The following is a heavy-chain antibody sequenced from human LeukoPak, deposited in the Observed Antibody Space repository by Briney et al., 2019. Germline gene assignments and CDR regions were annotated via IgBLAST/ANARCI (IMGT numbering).Heavy chain of an antibody. Sequence: ASVKVSCKASGYTFTGYYMHWVRQAPGQGLEWMGWINPNSGGTNYAQKFQGRVTMTRDTSISTAYMELSRLRSDDTAVYYCARVAKHCSSTSCYRGFDPWGQGTLVTVSS. CDR1: GYTFTGYY. CDR3: ARVAKHCSSTSCYRGFDP. D-gene: IGHD2-2*02. V-gene: IGHV1-2*02. CDR2: INPNSGGT. J-gene: IGHJ5*02.